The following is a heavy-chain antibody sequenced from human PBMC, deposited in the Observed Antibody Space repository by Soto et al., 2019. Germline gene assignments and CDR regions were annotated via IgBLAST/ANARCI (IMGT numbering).Heavy chain of an antibody. CDR2: ISDSGGDT. CDR3: ATWQGSLNFHY. CDR1: GFTFSRYA. Sequence: GGSLRLSCAASGFTFSRYAMSWVRQAPGKGLEWVSSISDSGGDTYDADSVKDRLFISRDNSKNTLYLQLDSLRPEDTAVYYCATWQGSLNFHYWGQGTLVTVSS. V-gene: IGHV3-23*01. J-gene: IGHJ4*02.